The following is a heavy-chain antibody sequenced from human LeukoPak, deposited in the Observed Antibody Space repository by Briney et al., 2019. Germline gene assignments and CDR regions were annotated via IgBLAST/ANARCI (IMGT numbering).Heavy chain of an antibody. CDR1: GFTFSSYW. J-gene: IGHJ4*02. V-gene: IGHV3-7*01. D-gene: IGHD1-1*01. CDR2: IKQDGSEK. Sequence: GGSLRLSCVASGFTFSSYWMSWVRQAPGKGLEWAANIKQDGSEKYYVDSVKGRFAISRDNAKNSLYLQMNSLRAEDTAVYYCASRTTLGYWGQGTLVAVSS. CDR3: ASRTTLGY.